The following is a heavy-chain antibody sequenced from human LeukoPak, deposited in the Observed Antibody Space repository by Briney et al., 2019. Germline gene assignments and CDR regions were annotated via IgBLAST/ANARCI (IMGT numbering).Heavy chain of an antibody. CDR3: ARLGA. Sequence: PSETLSLTCAVYGGSFSGYYWSWSRQPPGKGLEWIGEINHSGSTNYNPSLKSRVTISVDTPKNQFSLKLSSVTAADTAVYYCARLGAWGQGTLVTVSS. CDR1: GGSFSGYY. V-gene: IGHV4-34*01. J-gene: IGHJ5*02. D-gene: IGHD3-16*01. CDR2: INHSGST.